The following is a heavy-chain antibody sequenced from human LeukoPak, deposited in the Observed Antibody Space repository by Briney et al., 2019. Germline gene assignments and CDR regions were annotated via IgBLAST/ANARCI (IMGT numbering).Heavy chain of an antibody. V-gene: IGHV1-18*01. D-gene: IGHD6-6*01. CDR3: ARDRGIAARYYYYYYGMDV. J-gene: IGHJ6*02. CDR1: GYTFTSYG. Sequence: ASVKVSCKASGYTFTSYGISWVRQAPGQGLEWMGWISAYNGNTNYVQKLQGRVTMTTDTSTSTAYMELRSLRSDGTAVYYFARDRGIAARYYYYYYGMDVWGQGTTVTVSS. CDR2: ISAYNGNT.